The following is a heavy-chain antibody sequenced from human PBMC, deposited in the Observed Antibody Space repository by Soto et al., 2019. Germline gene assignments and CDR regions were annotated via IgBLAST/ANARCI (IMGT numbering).Heavy chain of an antibody. D-gene: IGHD6-13*01. V-gene: IGHV4-34*01. Sequence: SETLSLTCAVYGGSFSGYYWSWIRQPPGKGLEWIGEINHSGSTNYNPSLKSRVTISVDTSKNQFSLKLSSVTAADTAVYYCARGGIAAAGSNSTDYWGQGTLVTVSS. CDR1: GGSFSGYY. CDR2: INHSGST. CDR3: ARGGIAAAGSNSTDY. J-gene: IGHJ4*02.